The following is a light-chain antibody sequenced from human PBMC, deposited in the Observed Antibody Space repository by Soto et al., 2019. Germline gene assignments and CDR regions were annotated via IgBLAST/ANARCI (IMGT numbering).Light chain of an antibody. CDR3: QQYGSSGT. V-gene: IGKV3-20*01. CDR1: QSVSNNY. CDR2: GAS. Sequence: EIVLTQSPGTLSLSPGERATLLCRASQSVSNNYLAWYQQKPGQAPRLLIYGASNRATGIPDRFSGSGSGTDFTLTISRLEPEDFAVYYCQQYGSSGTFGQGTKVEIK. J-gene: IGKJ1*01.